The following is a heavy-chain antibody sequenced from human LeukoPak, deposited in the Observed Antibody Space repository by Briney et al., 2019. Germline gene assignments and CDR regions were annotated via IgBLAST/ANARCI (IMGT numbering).Heavy chain of an antibody. D-gene: IGHD3-3*01. Sequence: ASVKVSCKASGYTFTGYYMHWVRQAPGQGLEWMGWINPNSGGTNYPQKFQGRVTMTRDTSISTAYMELSRLRSDDTAVYYCARDITIFGVVTILGYYYYGMDVWGQGTTVTVSS. J-gene: IGHJ6*02. CDR3: ARDITIFGVVTILGYYYYGMDV. V-gene: IGHV1-2*02. CDR1: GYTFTGYY. CDR2: INPNSGGT.